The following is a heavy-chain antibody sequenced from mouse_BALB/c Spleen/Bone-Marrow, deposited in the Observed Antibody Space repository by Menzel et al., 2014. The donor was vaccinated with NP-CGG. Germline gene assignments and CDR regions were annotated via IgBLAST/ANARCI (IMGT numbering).Heavy chain of an antibody. J-gene: IGHJ2*01. V-gene: IGHV5-6-3*01. CDR2: INSNGGIT. CDR3: AKNQEAFDY. D-gene: IGHD3-2*02. Sequence: EVMLVESGRGLVQPGGSLKLSCAASGFTFSNYGMSWVRQTPDKRLELVATINSNGGITYYPDSVKGRFTISRDNAKNTLYLQMSSLKSEDSAMYYCAKNQEAFDYWGQGTTLTVSS. CDR1: GFTFSNYG.